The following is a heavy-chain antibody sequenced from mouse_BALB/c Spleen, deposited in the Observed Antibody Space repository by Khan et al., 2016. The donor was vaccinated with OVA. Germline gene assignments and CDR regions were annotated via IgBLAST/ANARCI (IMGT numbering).Heavy chain of an antibody. J-gene: IGHJ1*01. CDR2: IAPVNGNT. CDR3: ADPSYDPRNSGV. V-gene: IGHV14-3*02. Sequence: VQLKQSGAELVKSGASVKLSCTASGFNIKDTYMHWVKERPEQGLEWIGRIAPVNGNTKYDPKFQGKATITADTSSNTSYLQLSSLTSEDTAVYYCADPSYDPRNSGVWGAGTTVTVSS. D-gene: IGHD2-3*01. CDR1: GFNIKDTY.